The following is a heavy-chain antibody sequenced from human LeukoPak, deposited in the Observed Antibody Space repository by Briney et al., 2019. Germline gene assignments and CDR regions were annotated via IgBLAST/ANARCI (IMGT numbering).Heavy chain of an antibody. V-gene: IGHV3-74*01. J-gene: IGHJ4*02. CDR3: ARSNQADDY. Sequence: QTGGSLRLSCAASGFTFSSNWMLWVRQVPGKGLVWVARINPGGSSITYADSVKGRFTISRDNAKNTLYLQMDSLRAEDTGVYYCARSNQADDYWGQGTLVTVSS. CDR2: INPGGSSI. D-gene: IGHD1-14*01. CDR1: GFTFSSNW.